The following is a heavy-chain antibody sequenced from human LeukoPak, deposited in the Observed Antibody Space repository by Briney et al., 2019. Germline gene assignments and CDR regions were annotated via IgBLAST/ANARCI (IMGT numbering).Heavy chain of an antibody. V-gene: IGHV1-69*05. D-gene: IGHD5-12*01. Sequence: SVKVSCKAPGGSFNNYAISWVRQAPGHGLEWMGKFIPFSGTSDYAHKFQARVTITMDESTAYMELSSLRPEDTAVYYCARIEDSTHGLLDYWGQGTLVTVSS. J-gene: IGHJ4*02. CDR1: GGSFNNYA. CDR3: ARIEDSTHGLLDY. CDR2: FIPFSGTS.